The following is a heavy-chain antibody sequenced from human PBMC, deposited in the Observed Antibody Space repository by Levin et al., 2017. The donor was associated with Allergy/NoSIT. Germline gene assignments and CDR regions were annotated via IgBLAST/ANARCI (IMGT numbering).Heavy chain of an antibody. CDR3: ARDDTSPGYYYGMDV. CDR1: GFTFSSYS. CDR2: ISSSSSYI. J-gene: IGHJ6*02. Sequence: GESLKISCAASGFTFSSYSMNWVRQAPGKGLEWVSSISSSSSYIYYADSVKGRFTISRDNAKNSLYLQMNSLRAEDTAVYYCARDDTSPGYYYGMDVWGQGTTVTVSS. D-gene: IGHD3-22*01. V-gene: IGHV3-21*01.